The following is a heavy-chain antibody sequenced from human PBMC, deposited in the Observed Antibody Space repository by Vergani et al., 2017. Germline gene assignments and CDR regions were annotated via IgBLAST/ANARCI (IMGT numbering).Heavy chain of an antibody. CDR3: AGGYYDFWSGYAYYYYMDV. V-gene: IGHV1-69*01. D-gene: IGHD3-3*01. Sequence: QVHLMQSGAEVKKPGSSVKVSCKASGGTFSSYAISWVRQAPGQGLEWMGGIIPIFGTANYAQKFQGRVTITADESTSTAYMELSSLRSEDTAVYYCAGGYYDFWSGYAYYYYMDVWGKGTTVTVSS. CDR2: IIPIFGTA. CDR1: GGTFSSYA. J-gene: IGHJ6*03.